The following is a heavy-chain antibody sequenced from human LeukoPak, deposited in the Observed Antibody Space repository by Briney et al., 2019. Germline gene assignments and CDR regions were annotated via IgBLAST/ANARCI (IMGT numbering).Heavy chain of an antibody. J-gene: IGHJ4*02. CDR2: ISGHSDST. D-gene: IGHD3-16*02. V-gene: IGHV3-23*01. CDR1: GFTLSSYA. Sequence: PGGSLRLSCAASGFTLSSYAMSWVRPAPGPGPEWVSGISGHSDSTYHADSVKGRFTISRDNSKNTLYLQMNSLRAEDTAVYYCAGYVWGTYRYTNYWGQGTLVTVSS. CDR3: AGYVWGTYRYTNY.